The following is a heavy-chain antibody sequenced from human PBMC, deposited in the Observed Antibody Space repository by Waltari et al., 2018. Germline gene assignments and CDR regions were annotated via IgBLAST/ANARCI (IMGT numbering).Heavy chain of an antibody. J-gene: IGHJ4*02. D-gene: IGHD3-16*02. V-gene: IGHV4-30-4*01. CDR3: ARLTGWGSYRFDY. CDR1: GGSISSSYYY. CDR2: IYDFGST. Sequence: QVQLQESGPGLAKPSQTLSLTCTGPGGSISSSYYYWSWIRQPPGKGLEWIGYIYDFGSTYYNPSLKSRITISGDTSKNQFSLKLSSVIAADTAVYYCARLTGWGSYRFDYWGEGTLVTVSS.